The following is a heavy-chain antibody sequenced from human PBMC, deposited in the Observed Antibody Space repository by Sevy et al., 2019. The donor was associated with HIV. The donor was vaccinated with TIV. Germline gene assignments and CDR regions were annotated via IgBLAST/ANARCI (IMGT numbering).Heavy chain of an antibody. CDR1: GGSITSYY. CDR3: AKVTYYYDSRGYPNYYFDY. D-gene: IGHD3-22*01. V-gene: IGHV4-59*13. Sequence: SEILSLTCTVSGGSITSYYWSWIRQPPGNGLEWIGHIYNNGNTNYNASLRSRVTISVDRSKNQFSLKLSSVTAADTAVYYCAKVTYYYDSRGYPNYYFDYWGQGTLVTVSS. J-gene: IGHJ4*02. CDR2: IYNNGNT.